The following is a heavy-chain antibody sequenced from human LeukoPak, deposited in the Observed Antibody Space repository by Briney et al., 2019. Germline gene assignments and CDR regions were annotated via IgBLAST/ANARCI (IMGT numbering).Heavy chain of an antibody. Sequence: PSETLSLTCTVSGGSISSGDYYWSWIRQPPGKGLEWMGYIYYSGSTYHNPSLKSRVTISVDTSKNQFSLKLSSVTAADTAVYYCAREHSNYGSDYWGQGTLVTVSS. CDR2: IYYSGST. J-gene: IGHJ4*02. CDR3: AREHSNYGSDY. CDR1: GGSISSGDYY. V-gene: IGHV4-30-4*08. D-gene: IGHD4-11*01.